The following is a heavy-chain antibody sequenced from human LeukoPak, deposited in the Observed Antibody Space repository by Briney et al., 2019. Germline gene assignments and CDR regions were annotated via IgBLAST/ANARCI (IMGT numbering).Heavy chain of an antibody. J-gene: IGHJ4*02. D-gene: IGHD5-24*01. CDR1: GGSFSGYY. CDR3: ASLPRRDGYNGDY. CDR2: INHSGST. V-gene: IGHV4-34*01. Sequence: SETLSLTCAVYGGSFSGYYWSWIRQPPGKGLEWIGEINHSGSTNYNPSLKSRVTISVDTSKNQFSLKLSSVTAADAAVYYCASLPRRDGYNGDYWGQGTLVTVSS.